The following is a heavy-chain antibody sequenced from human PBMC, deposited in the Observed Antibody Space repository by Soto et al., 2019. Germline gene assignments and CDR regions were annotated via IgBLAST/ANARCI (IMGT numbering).Heavy chain of an antibody. V-gene: IGHV1-69*01. Sequence: QVQLVQSGAEVKKPGSSVKVSCKASGGTLNKHAITWVRRAPGQGLEWLGGIIPMFGIPNYPQKFQGRVTTTADDSTNTSHMELHSLTSDDTAVYYCARGGTSGWLKGAYDVWGQGTMVTVSS. CDR1: GGTLNKHA. CDR2: IIPMFGIP. J-gene: IGHJ3*01. CDR3: ARGGTSGWLKGAYDV. D-gene: IGHD6-13*01.